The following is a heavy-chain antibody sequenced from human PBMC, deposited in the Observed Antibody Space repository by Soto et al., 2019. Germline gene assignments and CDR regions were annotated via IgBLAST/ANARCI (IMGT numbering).Heavy chain of an antibody. CDR1: GYTFSNYA. J-gene: IGHJ4*02. Sequence: QVQLVQSGAEVKKPGASVKVSCKACGYTFSNYAIYWVRQAPGQRLEWMGWINAGNGDTKYSQKLQGRVTITRDTSASTAYMELSSLRSEDTAVYYCVTILVGCVYWGQGTLVTVSS. CDR3: VTILVGCVY. V-gene: IGHV1-3*01. CDR2: INAGNGDT. D-gene: IGHD2-8*02.